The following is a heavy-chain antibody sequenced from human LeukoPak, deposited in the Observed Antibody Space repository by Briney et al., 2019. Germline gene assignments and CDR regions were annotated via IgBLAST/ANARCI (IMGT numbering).Heavy chain of an antibody. CDR1: GGTFSSYA. CDR3: ARSLYSSSSSNYYYYGMGV. D-gene: IGHD6-6*01. Sequence: ASVKVSCKASGGTFSSYAISWVRQAPGQGLEWMGGIIPIFGTANYAQKFQGRVTITADESTSTAYMELSSLRSEDTAVYYCARSLYSSSSSNYYYYGMGVWGQGTTVTVSS. J-gene: IGHJ6*02. CDR2: IIPIFGTA. V-gene: IGHV1-69*13.